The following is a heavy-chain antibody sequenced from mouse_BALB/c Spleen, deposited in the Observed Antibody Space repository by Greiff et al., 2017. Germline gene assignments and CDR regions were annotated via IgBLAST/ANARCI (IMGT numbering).Heavy chain of an antibody. J-gene: IGHJ3*01. CDR3: ASYDWFAY. Sequence: EVKLQESGPGLVKPSQSLSLTCTVTGYSITSDYAWNWIRQFPGNKLEWMGYISYSGSTSYNPSLKSRISITRDTSKNQFFLQLNSVTTEDTATYYCASYDWFAYWGQGTLVTVSA. V-gene: IGHV3-2*02. D-gene: IGHD2-12*01. CDR2: ISYSGST. CDR1: GYSITSDYA.